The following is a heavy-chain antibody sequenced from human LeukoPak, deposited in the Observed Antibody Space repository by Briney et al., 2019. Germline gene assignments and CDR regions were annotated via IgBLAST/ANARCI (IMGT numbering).Heavy chain of an antibody. V-gene: IGHV3-49*04. CDR1: GFTFGDYA. J-gene: IGHJ3*02. CDR2: IRSKAYGGTT. Sequence: GGSLRLSCTASGFTFGDYAMSWVRQAPGKGLEWVGFIRSKAYGGTTEYAASVKGRFTISRDDSKSIAYLQMNSLKTEDTAVYYCTRDSGRYYGSGHDAFDIWGQGTMVTASS. D-gene: IGHD3-10*01. CDR3: TRDSGRYYGSGHDAFDI.